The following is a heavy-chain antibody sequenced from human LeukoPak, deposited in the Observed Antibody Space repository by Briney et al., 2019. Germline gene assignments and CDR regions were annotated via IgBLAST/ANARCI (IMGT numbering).Heavy chain of an antibody. D-gene: IGHD3-9*01. J-gene: IGHJ3*02. CDR1: GYTFSDYG. V-gene: IGHV1-18*01. CDR3: ARAEEPDYDILTGYYKADAFDI. Sequence: ASVKVSCKASGYTFSDYGISWVRQAPGQGLEWMGWISGYNGNTISAQKFQDRVTMTTDTSTSTAYMELRSLRSDDTAVYYCARAEEPDYDILTGYYKADAFDIWGQGTMVTVSS. CDR2: ISGYNGNT.